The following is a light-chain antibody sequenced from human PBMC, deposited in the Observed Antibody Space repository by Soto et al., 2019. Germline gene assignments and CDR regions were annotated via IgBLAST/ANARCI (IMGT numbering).Light chain of an antibody. CDR3: QQYNNWPPYT. Sequence: DTLMTLSPATLSVSPGERATLSCRASQSVSSKLVWYQQKPGQAPRLLIYNASTRATDIPARFSGSGSGTEFTLSISSLQSEDFAVYYCQQYNNWPPYTFGQGTKLEI. CDR2: NAS. CDR1: QSVSSK. J-gene: IGKJ2*01. V-gene: IGKV3-15*01.